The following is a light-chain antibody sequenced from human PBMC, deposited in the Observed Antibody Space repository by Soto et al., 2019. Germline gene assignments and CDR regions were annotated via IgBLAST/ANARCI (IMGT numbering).Light chain of an antibody. CDR3: LQRYNWPLT. J-gene: IGKJ4*01. V-gene: IGKV3-11*01. CDR1: QSSSDD. CDR2: DMS. Sequence: EIVLTQSPATLSLSPGERATLSCRASQSSSDDLDWYQQKPGQAPRLVMYDMSTRATGIPARFSGSGSGTDFTLTIGSLEREDFAVYYCLQRYNWPLTFGGGTKVEIK.